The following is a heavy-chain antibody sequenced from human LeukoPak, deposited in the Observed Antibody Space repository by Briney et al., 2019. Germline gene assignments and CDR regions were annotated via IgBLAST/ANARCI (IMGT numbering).Heavy chain of an antibody. Sequence: TPSETLSLTCTVSGGSISSSSYYWGWIRQPPGKGLEWIGSIYYSGSTYYNPSLKSRVTISVDTSKNQFSLKLSSVTAADTAVYYCARGRRLDTAMWGQGTLVTVSS. CDR3: ARGRRLDTAM. V-gene: IGHV4-39*07. CDR2: IYYSGST. D-gene: IGHD5-18*01. CDR1: GGSISSSSYY. J-gene: IGHJ4*02.